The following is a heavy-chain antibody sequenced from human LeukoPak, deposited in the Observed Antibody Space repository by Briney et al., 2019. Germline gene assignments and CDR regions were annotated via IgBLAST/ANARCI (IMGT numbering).Heavy chain of an antibody. Sequence: ASVKVSCKASGYTFTSYGISWVRQAPGQGLEGMGWISYYNGNTNYAQKLQGRVTMTTDTSTSTAYMVLRSLRADDAAVYYCARERTDYGDYGLDYWGQGTLVTVSS. V-gene: IGHV1-18*01. CDR3: ARERTDYGDYGLDY. CDR2: ISYYNGNT. J-gene: IGHJ4*02. CDR1: GYTFTSYG. D-gene: IGHD4-17*01.